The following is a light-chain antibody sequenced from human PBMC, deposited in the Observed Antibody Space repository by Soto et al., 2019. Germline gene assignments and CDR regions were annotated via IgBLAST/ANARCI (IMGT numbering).Light chain of an antibody. CDR1: SSDVGGYKY. Sequence: QSALTHPASVSGSPGQSITISCTGTSSDVGGYKYVSWYQQHPGKAPKLMIYEVSNRPSGVSNRFSGSKSGNTASLTISGLQTEEEADYYCSSYTSSRSRVFGGGTKVTVL. J-gene: IGLJ3*02. CDR3: SSYTSSRSRV. V-gene: IGLV2-14*01. CDR2: EVS.